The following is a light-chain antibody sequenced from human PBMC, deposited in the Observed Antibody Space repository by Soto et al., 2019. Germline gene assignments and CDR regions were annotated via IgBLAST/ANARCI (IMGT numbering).Light chain of an antibody. CDR3: LLDFRYFWA. CDR1: QAIRTA. CDR2: AAS. Sequence: AIQLTQSPSSLYASVRDRVTITCRASQAIRTALGWYQQKPGKVPKLLIYAASILQSGVPSRFSGSGSDTDFTLTISSLQPEDFATYYCLLDFRYFWAFGQGTKVEIK. J-gene: IGKJ1*01. V-gene: IGKV1-6*01.